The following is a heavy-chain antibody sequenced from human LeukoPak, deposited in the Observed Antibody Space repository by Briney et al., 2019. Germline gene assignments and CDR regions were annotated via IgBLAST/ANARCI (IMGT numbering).Heavy chain of an antibody. CDR3: AGTYSGRSYYFDC. D-gene: IGHD1-26*01. CDR2: IYDSGST. Sequence: PSETLSLTCTVSGGSISSFHWSWIRQPPGKGLEHIGNIYDSGSTYYNPSLKSRVTISVDTPKNQFSLKLSSVTAADTAVYYCAGTYSGRSYYFDCWGQGTLVTVSS. V-gene: IGHV4-59*01. CDR1: GGSISSFH. J-gene: IGHJ4*02.